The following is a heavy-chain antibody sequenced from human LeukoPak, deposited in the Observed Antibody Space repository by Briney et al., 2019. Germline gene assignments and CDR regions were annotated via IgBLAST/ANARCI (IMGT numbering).Heavy chain of an antibody. CDR3: ARGGGGLQH. CDR2: IDPNSGGT. Sequence: GASVKVSCKASGYTFTSYAMNWVRQAPGQGLEWMGWIDPNSGGTNYAQKFQGRVTMTRDTSISTAYMELSSLMSDDTAIYYCARGGGGLQHWGQGTLVTVSS. J-gene: IGHJ1*01. D-gene: IGHD2-15*01. CDR1: GYTFTSYA. V-gene: IGHV1-2*02.